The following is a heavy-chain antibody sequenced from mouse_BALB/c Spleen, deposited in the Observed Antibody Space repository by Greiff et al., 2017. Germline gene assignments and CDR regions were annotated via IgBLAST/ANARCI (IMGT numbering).Heavy chain of an antibody. Sequence: VQLKESGPGLVKPSQSLSLTCSVTGYSITSGYYWNWIRQFPGNKLEWMGYISYDGSNNYNPSLKNRISITRDTSKNQFFLKLNSVTTEDTATYYCAREGYRYDDYAMDYWGQGTSVTVSS. V-gene: IGHV3-6*02. J-gene: IGHJ4*01. CDR2: ISYDGSN. CDR3: AREGYRYDDYAMDY. CDR1: GYSITSGYY. D-gene: IGHD2-14*01.